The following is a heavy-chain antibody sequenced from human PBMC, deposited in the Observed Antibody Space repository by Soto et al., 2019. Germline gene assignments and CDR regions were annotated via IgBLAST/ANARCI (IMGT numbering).Heavy chain of an antibody. CDR1: GGSINSADYY. CDR3: ARVFERYYFNSCGTLRPSTEFVC. CDR2: IYYSGST. D-gene: IGHD3-22*01. J-gene: IGHJ4*02. Sequence: QVQLQESGPGLVKPSQNMSLTCTVSGGSINSADYYWSLIRQPPGKGLEWIGFIYYSGSTYYNPSLKSLVTISVDSSKNQFSLNLMSVTAADTSVYYCARVFERYYFNSCGTLRPSTEFVCWGQGTLFSVSS. V-gene: IGHV4-30-4*01.